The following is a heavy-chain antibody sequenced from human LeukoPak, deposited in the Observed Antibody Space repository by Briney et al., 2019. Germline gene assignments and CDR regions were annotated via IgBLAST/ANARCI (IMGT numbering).Heavy chain of an antibody. Sequence: SETLSLTCTVSGGSISSYYWSWIRQPPGKGLEWIGYIYYSGSTNYNPSLKSRVTISVDTSKNQFSLKLGTVTAADTAVYYCARLTPSDSSSWYWYFGLWGRGTLVTVSS. D-gene: IGHD6-13*01. J-gene: IGHJ2*01. CDR2: IYYSGST. V-gene: IGHV4-59*08. CDR1: GGSISSYY. CDR3: ARLTPSDSSSWYWYFGL.